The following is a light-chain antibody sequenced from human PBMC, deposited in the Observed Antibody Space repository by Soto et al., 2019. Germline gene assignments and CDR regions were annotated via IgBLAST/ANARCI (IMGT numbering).Light chain of an antibody. CDR2: AAS. CDR1: QSVGSN. V-gene: IGKV3-15*01. J-gene: IGKJ4*01. Sequence: ETVMTQSPGTLSVSPGERATLSCRASQSVGSNVAWYQHKPGQAPRLLIYAASTRATGLPARFSGSGSGTEFTLTINSLQSEDFAVYYCQQYNNWPPLTFGGGTKVDIK. CDR3: QQYNNWPPLT.